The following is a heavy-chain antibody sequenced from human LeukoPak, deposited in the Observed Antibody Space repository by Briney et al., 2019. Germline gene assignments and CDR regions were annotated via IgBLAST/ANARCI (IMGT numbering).Heavy chain of an antibody. CDR1: GFTFSSYS. D-gene: IGHD5-18*01. Sequence: GGSLRLSCAASGFTFSSYSMNWVRQAPGKGLEWVSYISSSSSAIYYADSVKGRFAISRDNAKNSLYLQMSSLRAEDTAVYYCASALYSYGSGGADYWGQGTLVTVSS. CDR3: ASALYSYGSGGADY. J-gene: IGHJ4*02. CDR2: ISSSSSAI. V-gene: IGHV3-48*01.